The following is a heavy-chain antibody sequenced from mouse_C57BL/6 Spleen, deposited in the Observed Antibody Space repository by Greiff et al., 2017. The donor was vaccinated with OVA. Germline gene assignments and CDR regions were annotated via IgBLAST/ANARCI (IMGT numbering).Heavy chain of an antibody. D-gene: IGHD1-1*01. CDR3: ARDLDGSSYWSFDV. Sequence: EVKLVESGGGLVKPGGSLKLSCAASGFTFSSYAMPWVRQTPEKRLEWVATISDGGSYTYYPDNVKGRFTISRDNAQNNLYLQISHLKSEDTAMYYCARDLDGSSYWSFDVGGTGITVTVS. CDR1: GFTFSSYA. J-gene: IGHJ1*03. V-gene: IGHV5-4*01. CDR2: ISDGGSYT.